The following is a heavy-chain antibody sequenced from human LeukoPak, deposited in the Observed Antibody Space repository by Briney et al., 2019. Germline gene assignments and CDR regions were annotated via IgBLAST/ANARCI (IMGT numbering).Heavy chain of an antibody. D-gene: IGHD2-2*01. J-gene: IGHJ4*02. V-gene: IGHV3-23*01. CDR2: ISTSGGST. CDR1: GFTFSIYA. Sequence: PGGSLRLSCAAPGFTFSIYAMSWVRQAPGRGLEWVSTISTSGGSTYYADSVKGRFTISRDNSKNTLYLQMNSLRAEDTAVYYCATNARFFDNWGQGSLVTVSS. CDR3: ATNARFFDN.